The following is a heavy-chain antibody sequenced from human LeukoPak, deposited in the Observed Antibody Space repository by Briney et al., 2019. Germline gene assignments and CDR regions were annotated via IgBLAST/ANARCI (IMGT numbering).Heavy chain of an antibody. Sequence: GGSLRLSCTLSGFPFRTTGVHWVRQAPGKGLEWVALMSSDAIQTYYADSVKGRFTVSRDSSRDILYLQMNSLRDDDTAMYYCAKDHAASGRASEYWGQGTRVTVSS. CDR2: MSSDAIQT. CDR3: AKDHAASGRASEY. D-gene: IGHD3-3*01. CDR1: GFPFRTTG. V-gene: IGHV3-30-3*02. J-gene: IGHJ4*02.